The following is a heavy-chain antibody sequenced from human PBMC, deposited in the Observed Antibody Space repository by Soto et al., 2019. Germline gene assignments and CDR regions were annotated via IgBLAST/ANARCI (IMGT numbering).Heavy chain of an antibody. V-gene: IGHV3-21*01. CDR2: ISSSSSYI. CDR3: ARDLIVGVVAPDAFDL. J-gene: IGHJ3*01. D-gene: IGHD2-15*01. Sequence: GSLRLSCAASGFTFSSYRMNLVRQAPGKGLEWVSSISSSSSYIYYADSVKGRFTISRDNAKNSLYLQMNGLRAEDTAVYYCARDLIVGVVAPDAFDLWGQGTLVTV. CDR1: GFTFSSYR.